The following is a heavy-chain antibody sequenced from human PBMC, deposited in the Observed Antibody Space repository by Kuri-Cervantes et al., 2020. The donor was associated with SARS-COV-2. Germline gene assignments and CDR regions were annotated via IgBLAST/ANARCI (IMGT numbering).Heavy chain of an antibody. Sequence: ASVKVSCKASGYTFTGYYMHWVRQAPGQGLEWMGWINPNSGGTNYAQKLQGRVTMTRDTSISTAYMELSRLRSDDTAVYYCARGWSGYSLDPPHFDYWGQGTLVTVSS. CDR1: GYTFTGYY. D-gene: IGHD3-3*01. V-gene: IGHV1-2*02. J-gene: IGHJ4*02. CDR2: INPNSGGT. CDR3: ARGWSGYSLDPPHFDY.